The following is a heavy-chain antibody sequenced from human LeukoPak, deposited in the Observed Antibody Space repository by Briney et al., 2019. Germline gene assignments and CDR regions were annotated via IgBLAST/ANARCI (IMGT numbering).Heavy chain of an antibody. V-gene: IGHV3-21*01. J-gene: IGHJ4*02. Sequence: PGGSLRLSCAASGFTFSSYSMNWVRQAPGKGLEWVSSISSSSSYIYYADSVKGRFTISRDNAKNSLYLQMNSLRAEDTAVYYCARDGFEYSSGWCYWGQGTLVTVSS. CDR3: ARDGFEYSSGWCY. CDR2: ISSSSSYI. CDR1: GFTFSSYS. D-gene: IGHD6-19*01.